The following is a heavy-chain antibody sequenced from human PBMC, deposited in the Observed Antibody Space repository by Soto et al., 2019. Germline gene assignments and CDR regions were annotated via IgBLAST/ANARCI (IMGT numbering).Heavy chain of an antibody. CDR1: GHSLSSGGYY. J-gene: IGHJ4*02. Sequence: SETLSLTCTVSGHSLSSGGYYWSWIRQHPGKGLEWVGYIYFTGSTLYNPSLKSRLAMLLDTSKNQFSLRLTSVTAADTAVYFCARDWGSSGWPNWGQGTMVTVSS. D-gene: IGHD6-19*01. CDR3: ARDWGSSGWPN. CDR2: IYFTGST. V-gene: IGHV4-31*03.